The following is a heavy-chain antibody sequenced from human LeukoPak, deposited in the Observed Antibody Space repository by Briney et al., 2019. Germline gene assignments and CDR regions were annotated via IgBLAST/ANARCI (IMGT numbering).Heavy chain of an antibody. CDR2: ISSSSSYI. CDR1: GFTLSSYS. V-gene: IGHV3-21*01. D-gene: IGHD5-12*01. Sequence: GGSLRLSCAASGFTLSSYSMNWVRQAPGKGLEWVSSISSSSSYIYYADSVKGRFTISRDNAKNSLYLQMNSLRAEDTAVYYCASRTGGYSGYDSDYWGQGTLVTVSS. J-gene: IGHJ4*02. CDR3: ASRTGGYSGYDSDY.